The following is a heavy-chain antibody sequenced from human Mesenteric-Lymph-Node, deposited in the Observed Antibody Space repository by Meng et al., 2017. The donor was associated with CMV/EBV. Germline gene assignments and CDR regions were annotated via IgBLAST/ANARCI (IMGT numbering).Heavy chain of an antibody. Sequence: GSISSGGYYWSWIRQHPGKGLEWIGYIYYSGSTYYNPSLKSRVTISVDTSKNQFSLKLSSVTAADTAVYYCARYCGGDCYSTTFDYWGQGTLVTVSS. CDR3: ARYCGGDCYSTTFDY. CDR1: GSISSGGYY. J-gene: IGHJ4*02. CDR2: IYYSGST. D-gene: IGHD2-21*02. V-gene: IGHV4-31*02.